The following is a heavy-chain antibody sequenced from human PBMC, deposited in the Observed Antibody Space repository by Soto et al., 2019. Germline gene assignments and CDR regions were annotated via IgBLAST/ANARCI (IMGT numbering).Heavy chain of an antibody. J-gene: IGHJ4*02. V-gene: IGHV3-21*01. CDR3: ARDRESLSY. CDR1: GFAFSYYT. CDR2: IISSDYI. Sequence: GGSLRLSCAASGFAFSYYTMNWVRQAPGKGLEWVSSIISSDYIYYADSVKGRFTISRDNAKNSVYLQMDSLRAEDTAVYYCARDRESLSYWGQGTLVTVSS.